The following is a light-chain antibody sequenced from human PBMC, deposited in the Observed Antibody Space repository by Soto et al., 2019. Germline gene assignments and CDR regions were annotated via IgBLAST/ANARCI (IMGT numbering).Light chain of an antibody. J-gene: IGLJ1*01. CDR3: QSYDSGLSGYV. CDR1: GATFD. CDR2: GNN. Sequence: QAVVTQPPSVSGAPGQRVTISCAGSGATFDVHWYQQLPGTAPKLLIYGNNNRPSGVPDRFSGSKSGTSASLAITGLQAEDEADYYCQSYDSGLSGYVFGTGTKLTVL. V-gene: IGLV1-40*01.